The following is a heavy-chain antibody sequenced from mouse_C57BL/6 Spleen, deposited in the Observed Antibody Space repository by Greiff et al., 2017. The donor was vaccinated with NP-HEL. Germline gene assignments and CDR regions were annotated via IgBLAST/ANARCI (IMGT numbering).Heavy chain of an antibody. CDR1: GFTFSDYG. V-gene: IGHV5-17*01. D-gene: IGHD2-1*01. CDR2: ISSGSSTI. CDR3: ANRYYGNYEYAMDY. Sequence: EVKLVESGGGLVKPGGSLKLSCAASGFTFSDYGMHWVRQAPEKGLEWVAYISSGSSTIYYADTVKGRFTISRDNAKNTLFLQMTSLRSEDTAMYYCANRYYGNYEYAMDYWGQGTSVTVSS. J-gene: IGHJ4*01.